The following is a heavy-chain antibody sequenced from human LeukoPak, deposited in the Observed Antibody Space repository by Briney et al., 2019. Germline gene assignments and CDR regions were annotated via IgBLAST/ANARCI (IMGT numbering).Heavy chain of an antibody. V-gene: IGHV1-8*01. D-gene: IGHD4-17*01. J-gene: IGHJ4*02. Sequence: ASVKVSCKASGYTFTSYDIDWLRQATGQGLEWMGWMNPNSGNTGYAQKFQGRVTMTRNTSISTAYMELSSLRSEDTAVYYCARYDDYGDLNFDYWGQGTLVTVSS. CDR2: MNPNSGNT. CDR1: GYTFTSYD. CDR3: ARYDDYGDLNFDY.